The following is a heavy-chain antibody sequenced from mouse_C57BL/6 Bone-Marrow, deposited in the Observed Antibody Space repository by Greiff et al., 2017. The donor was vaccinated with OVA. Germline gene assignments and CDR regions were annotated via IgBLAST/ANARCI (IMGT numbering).Heavy chain of an antibody. D-gene: IGHD2-5*01. CDR3: TRSYSNYGDFDY. CDR2: IDPETGGT. Sequence: QVQLQQSGAALVRPGASVTLSCKASGYTFTDYEMHWVKQTPVHGLEWIGAIDPETGGTASNQKFKGKAILTADKSSSTAYMELRSLTSEDSAVYYCTRSYSNYGDFDYWGQGTTLTVSS. V-gene: IGHV1-15*01. CDR1: GYTFTDYE. J-gene: IGHJ2*01.